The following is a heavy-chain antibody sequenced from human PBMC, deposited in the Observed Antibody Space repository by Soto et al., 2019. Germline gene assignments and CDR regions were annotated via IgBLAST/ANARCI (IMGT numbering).Heavy chain of an antibody. Sequence: QVQLVESGGGVVQPGRSLRLSCAASGFTFSSYGMHWVRQAPGKGLEWVAAIWFGGSNKYYADSVKGRFTVSRDNSKNTLYLQMNSLRAEDTAVYYCARESSSTWTEDFWGQGTLVTVSS. D-gene: IGHD6-13*01. CDR3: ARESSSTWTEDF. CDR1: GFTFSSYG. CDR2: IWFGGSNK. J-gene: IGHJ4*02. V-gene: IGHV3-33*01.